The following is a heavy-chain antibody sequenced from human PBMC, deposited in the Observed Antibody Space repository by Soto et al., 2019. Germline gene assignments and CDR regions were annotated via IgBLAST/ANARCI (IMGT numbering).Heavy chain of an antibody. CDR1: GGTFSSYT. V-gene: IGHV1-69*04. Sequence: ASVKVSCKASGGTFSSYTISWVRQAPGQGLEWMGRIIPILGIANYAQKFQGRVTITADNSKNTLYLQMNSLRAEDTAVYYCAREGRDGYNLPDYYFDYWGQGTLVTVSS. D-gene: IGHD5-12*01. J-gene: IGHJ4*02. CDR2: IIPILGIA. CDR3: AREGRDGYNLPDYYFDY.